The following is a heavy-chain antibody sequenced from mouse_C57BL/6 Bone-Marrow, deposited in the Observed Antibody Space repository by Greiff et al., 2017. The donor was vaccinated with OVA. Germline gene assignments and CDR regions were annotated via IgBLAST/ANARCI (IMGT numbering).Heavy chain of an antibody. CDR2: ISYDGSN. V-gene: IGHV3-6*01. CDR3: ARDPLRSFDV. D-gene: IGHD2-10*01. Sequence: EVQLVESGPGLVKPSQSLSLTCSVTGYSITSGYYWNWIRQFPGNKLEWMGYISYDGSNNSNPSLKNRISITRDTSKNQFFLKLNSVTTEDTATYYCARDPLRSFDVWGTGTTVTVSS. J-gene: IGHJ1*03. CDR1: GYSITSGYY.